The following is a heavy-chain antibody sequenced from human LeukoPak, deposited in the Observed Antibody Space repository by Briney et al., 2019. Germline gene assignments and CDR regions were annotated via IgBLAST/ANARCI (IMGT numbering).Heavy chain of an antibody. CDR1: GFTFSSYS. CDR2: ISSSSSYI. V-gene: IGHV3-21*01. D-gene: IGHD6-6*01. J-gene: IGHJ4*02. Sequence: GGSLRLSCAASGFTFSSYSMNWVRQAPGKGLEWVSSISSSSSYIYYADSVKGRFTISRDNAKNSLYLQMNSLRAEDTAVYYCARDGRPYSSSSPFDYWGQGTLVTVSS. CDR3: ARDGRPYSSSSPFDY.